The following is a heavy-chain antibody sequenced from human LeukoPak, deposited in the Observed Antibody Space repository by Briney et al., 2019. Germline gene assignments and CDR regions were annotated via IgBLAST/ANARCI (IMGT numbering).Heavy chain of an antibody. J-gene: IGHJ6*03. CDR2: IYYSGST. V-gene: IGHV4-59*01. CDR1: GGSISSYY. D-gene: IGHD3-22*01. Sequence: SETLSLTCTVSGGSISSYYWSWIRQPPGKGLEWIGYIYYSGSTNYNPSLKSRVTISVDTSKNQFSLKLSSVTAADTAVYYCARATYYYDSSGYYYYYYMDVWGKGTTVTIS. CDR3: ARATYYYDSSGYYYYYYMDV.